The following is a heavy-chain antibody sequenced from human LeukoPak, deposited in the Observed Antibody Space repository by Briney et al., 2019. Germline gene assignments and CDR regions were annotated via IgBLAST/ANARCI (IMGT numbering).Heavy chain of an antibody. D-gene: IGHD3-10*01. CDR2: IYATGST. V-gene: IGHV4-4*07. CDR3: AIAPSYSYYFDY. CDR1: GGSISSYY. Sequence: SETLSLTCTVSGGSISSYYWSWIRQPAGKGLEWIGRIYATGSTNYNPSLKSRVSMSLDTSKNQFSLRLSSVTAADTDVYYCAIAPSYSYYFDYWGQGTLVTVSS. J-gene: IGHJ4*02.